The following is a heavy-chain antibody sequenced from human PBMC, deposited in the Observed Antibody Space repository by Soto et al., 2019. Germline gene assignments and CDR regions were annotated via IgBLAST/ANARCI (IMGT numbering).Heavy chain of an antibody. Sequence: ASVKVSCKASGYTFTSYAIHWVRQAPGQRLEWMGWINAGNGNTKYSQKFQGRITITRDTSANTAYMELSSLRSEDTAVYYCASSRPYSRGLTPEFHYWGQGTLVTVSS. CDR1: GYTFTSYA. J-gene: IGHJ4*02. CDR3: ASSRPYSRGLTPEFHY. D-gene: IGHD6-19*01. V-gene: IGHV1-3*01. CDR2: INAGNGNT.